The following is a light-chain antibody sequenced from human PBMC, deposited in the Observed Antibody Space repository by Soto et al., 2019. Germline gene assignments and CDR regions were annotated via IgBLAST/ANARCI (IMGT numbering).Light chain of an antibody. CDR3: SSYTSRNTLVA. V-gene: IGLV2-14*03. J-gene: IGLJ2*01. Sequence: QSALTQPASISGSPGQSISISCTGSNSDIGSYDFVAWYQQLPGKAPRLIIYGVTNRPSGVSDRFSGSKSGNTASLTISGLQAEDEADYYCSSYTSRNTLVAFGGGTKLTVL. CDR2: GVT. CDR1: NSDIGSYDF.